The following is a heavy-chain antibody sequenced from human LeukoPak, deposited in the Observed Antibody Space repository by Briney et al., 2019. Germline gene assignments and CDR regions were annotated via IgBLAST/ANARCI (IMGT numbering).Heavy chain of an antibody. V-gene: IGHV3-30*18. CDR1: GFTFSSYG. D-gene: IGHD1-26*01. J-gene: IGHJ3*02. CDR2: ISYDGNNK. CDR3: GKSRSGSYDDAFDI. Sequence: PGGSLRLSCAASGFTFSSYGMHWVRQAPGKGLAWVAVISYDGNNKYYADSVKGRFTISRDNSKNTLYLQMNSLRAEDTAVYHCGKSRSGSYDDAFDIWGQGTMVSVSS.